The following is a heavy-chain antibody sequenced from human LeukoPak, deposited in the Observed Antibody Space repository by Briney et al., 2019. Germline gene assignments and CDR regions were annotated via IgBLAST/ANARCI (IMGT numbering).Heavy chain of an antibody. CDR3: ARYGGNPVGFDP. CDR1: GYTFIAYQ. D-gene: IGHD4-23*01. CDR2: IIPIFGTA. V-gene: IGHV1-69*13. Sequence: SVKVSCKASGYTFIAYQMHWVRQAPGQGLEWMGGIIPIFGTANYAQKFQGRVTITADESTSTAYMELSSLRSEDTAVYYCARYGGNPVGFDPWGQGTLVTVSS. J-gene: IGHJ5*02.